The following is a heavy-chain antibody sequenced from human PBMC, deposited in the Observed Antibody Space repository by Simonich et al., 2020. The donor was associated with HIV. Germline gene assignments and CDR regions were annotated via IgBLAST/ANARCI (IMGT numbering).Heavy chain of an antibody. V-gene: IGHV4-34*01. CDR2: INHSERT. J-gene: IGHJ4*02. Sequence: QVQLQQWCAGLLKPSETLSLTCAVYGGSFSGYYWSWIRQPPRKGLEWIGEINHSERTNNTPSLKGRVTISVDTSKNQFSLKLSSVSAADTAVYYCARGFYQRLYYFDYWGQGTLVTVSS. CDR3: ARGFYQRLYYFDY. D-gene: IGHD2-2*01. CDR1: GGSFSGYY.